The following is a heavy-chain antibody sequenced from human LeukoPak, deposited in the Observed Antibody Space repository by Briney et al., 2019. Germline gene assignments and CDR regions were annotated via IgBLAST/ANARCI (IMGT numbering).Heavy chain of an antibody. CDR3: ARETSLRSNAFDI. J-gene: IGHJ3*02. V-gene: IGHV1-24*01. D-gene: IGHD1-1*01. CDR1: GYTLTELS. CDR2: FDPEDGET. Sequence: ASVKVSCKVSGYTLTELSMRWVRQAPGKGLEWMGGFDPEDGETIYAQKFQGRVTMTEDTSTDTAYMELNSLRSDDTAVYYCARETSLRSNAFDIWGQGTMVTVSS.